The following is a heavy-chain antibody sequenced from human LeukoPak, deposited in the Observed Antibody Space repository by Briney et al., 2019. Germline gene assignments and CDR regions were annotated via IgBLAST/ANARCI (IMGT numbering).Heavy chain of an antibody. CDR1: GFTFSSYS. Sequence: GGSLRLSCAASGFTFSSYSMNWVRQAPGKGLEWVSSISSSSSYIYYADSVKGRFTISRDNAKNSLYLQMNSLRAEDTAAYYCARDGGYCSGGSCEGDFDYWGQGTLVTVSS. D-gene: IGHD2-15*01. J-gene: IGHJ4*02. V-gene: IGHV3-21*01. CDR2: ISSSSSYI. CDR3: ARDGGYCSGGSCEGDFDY.